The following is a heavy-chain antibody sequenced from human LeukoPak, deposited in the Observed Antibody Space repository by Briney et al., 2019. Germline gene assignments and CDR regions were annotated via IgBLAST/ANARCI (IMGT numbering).Heavy chain of an antibody. CDR1: GFTFSNAW. CDR3: TTGPMIVVVITTSGGYVTFDY. Sequence: PGGSLRLSCAASGFTFSNAWMSWVRQAPGKGLEWVGRIKSKTDGGTTDYAAPVKGRFTISRDDSKNTLYLQMNSLKTEDTAVYYCTTGPMIVVVITTSGGYVTFDYWGQGTLVTVSS. D-gene: IGHD3-22*01. J-gene: IGHJ4*02. CDR2: IKSKTDGGTT. V-gene: IGHV3-15*01.